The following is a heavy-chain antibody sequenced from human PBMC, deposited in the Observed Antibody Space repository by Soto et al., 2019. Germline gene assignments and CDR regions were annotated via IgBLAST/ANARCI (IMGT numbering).Heavy chain of an antibody. CDR3: ANPYCSRGSCYAPVFDY. V-gene: IGHV3-23*01. J-gene: IGHJ4*02. D-gene: IGHD2-15*01. CDR1: GFTFSSYA. CDR2: ISGSGGST. Sequence: GGSLRLSCAASGFTFSSYAMSWVRQAPGKGLEWVSAISGSGGSTYYADSVKGRFTISRDNSKNTLYLQMNSLRAEVTAVYYYANPYCSRGSCYAPVFDYWGQGTLVTVSS.